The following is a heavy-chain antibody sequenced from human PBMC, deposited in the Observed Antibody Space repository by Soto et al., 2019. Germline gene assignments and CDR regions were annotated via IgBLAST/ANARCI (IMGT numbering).Heavy chain of an antibody. CDR3: ARELGGYDYLYYYYYMDV. CDR2: IIPVLGMA. V-gene: IGHV1-69*08. Sequence: QVQLVQSGAEMKKPGSSVKVSCQASGDFFHSLTINWVRQAPGQGLEWMGRIIPVLGMANYAQKFQGRVMIIADKSTSTVYMELSSLTSEDTAVYYCARELGGYDYLYYYYYMDVWGEGTTVTVSS. J-gene: IGHJ6*03. D-gene: IGHD5-12*01. CDR1: GDFFHSLT.